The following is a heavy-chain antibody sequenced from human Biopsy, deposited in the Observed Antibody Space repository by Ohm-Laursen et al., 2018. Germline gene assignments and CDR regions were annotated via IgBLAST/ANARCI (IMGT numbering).Heavy chain of an antibody. Sequence: SSVKVSCKASGGTFTTYAISWVRQAPGQGLEWMGRIIPIVGITHYAQKFRGRVTITADKSMSTAYMELSSLTADDTAVYYCARGLTVLNYFYGLDLWGQGTTVTVSS. CDR2: IIPIVGIT. D-gene: IGHD4-17*01. J-gene: IGHJ6*02. V-gene: IGHV1-69*04. CDR3: ARGLTVLNYFYGLDL. CDR1: GGTFTTYA.